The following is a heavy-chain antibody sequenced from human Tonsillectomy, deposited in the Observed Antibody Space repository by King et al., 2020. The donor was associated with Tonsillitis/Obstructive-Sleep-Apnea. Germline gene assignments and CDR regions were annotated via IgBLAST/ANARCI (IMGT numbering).Heavy chain of an antibody. D-gene: IGHD1-14*01. V-gene: IGHV1-46*01. CDR1: GYTFTRYY. CDR2: INPSDGGT. Sequence: VQLVESGAEVKTPGASVNVSCKASGYTFTRYYIHWVRQARGQGLEWMGIINPSDGGTTYAQKFQGRVAMTTDTSASTVYLQLSSLRSEDTAVYYCARDDVVGRYIDSWGQGTLVTVSS. J-gene: IGHJ4*02. CDR3: ARDDVVGRYIDS.